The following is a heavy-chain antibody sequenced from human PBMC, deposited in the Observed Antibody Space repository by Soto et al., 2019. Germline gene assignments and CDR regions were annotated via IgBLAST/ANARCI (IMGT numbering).Heavy chain of an antibody. V-gene: IGHV3-21*01. J-gene: IGHJ4*02. D-gene: IGHD6-6*01. CDR3: SRDHSSSSGEFDY. CDR2: ISGNSDYI. CDR1: GLTFSTYS. Sequence: LRLSCAASGLTFSTYSMNWVRQAPGKGLEWVSSISGNSDYIYDADSVKGRFTVSRDNARNSLYPQMNSLRAEDTAVYYCSRDHSSSSGEFDYWGQGTLVTVSS.